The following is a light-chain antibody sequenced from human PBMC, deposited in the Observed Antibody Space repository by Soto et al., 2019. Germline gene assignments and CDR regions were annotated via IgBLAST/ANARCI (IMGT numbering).Light chain of an antibody. CDR2: DVS. J-gene: IGLJ1*01. V-gene: IGLV2-14*01. CDR1: SSDVGGHDS. CDR3: CSYSSSTTPSYV. Sequence: QSVLTQPASVSGSPGQSITISCTGTSSDVGGHDSVSWYQQHPGKAPKLMIYDVSNRPSGVSDRFSGSKSGNTASLTISGLQAEDEADYYCCSYSSSTTPSYVFGNGTKVTVL.